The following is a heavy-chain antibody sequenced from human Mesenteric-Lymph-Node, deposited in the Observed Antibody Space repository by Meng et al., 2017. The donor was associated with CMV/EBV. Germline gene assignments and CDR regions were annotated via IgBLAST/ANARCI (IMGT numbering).Heavy chain of an antibody. CDR3: AKTWASIQLLGD. D-gene: IGHD2-2*01. V-gene: IGHV3-66*02. Sequence: GGSLRLSCAASGFTVSRNFMSWVRQAPGKGLEWVSITYDNGNTYYSDSVKGRFTISRDNSKNTLYLQMNSLRVEDTAVYYCAKTWASIQLLGDWGQGTLVTVSS. CDR1: GFTVSRNF. CDR2: TYDNGNT. J-gene: IGHJ4*02.